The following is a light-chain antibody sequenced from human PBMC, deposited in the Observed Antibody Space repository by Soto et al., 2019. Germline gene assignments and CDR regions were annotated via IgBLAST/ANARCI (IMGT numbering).Light chain of an antibody. CDR3: SSYTNSITHV. Sequence: QSVLTQPASLSGSPGQSITISCTGTSSDVGGYNYVSWHQQHPGKAPKLLIYDVSSRPSGVSNRFSASKSGNTASLTISGLQAEDEADYYCSSYTNSITHVFGTGTKVTVL. J-gene: IGLJ1*01. V-gene: IGLV2-14*01. CDR1: SSDVGGYNY. CDR2: DVS.